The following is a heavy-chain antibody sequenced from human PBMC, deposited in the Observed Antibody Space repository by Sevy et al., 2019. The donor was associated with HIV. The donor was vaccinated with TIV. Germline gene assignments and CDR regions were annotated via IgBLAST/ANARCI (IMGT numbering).Heavy chain of an antibody. CDR1: GFTFSSYA. D-gene: IGHD5-18*01. J-gene: IGHJ6*03. CDR3: AKDLMGVQLWLRDYYMDV. CDR2: ISGSGGST. Sequence: GGSLRLSCAASGFTFSSYAMSWVRQAPGKGLEWVSAISGSGGSTYYANSVKGRFTISKDNSKNTLYLQMNSLRAEDTAVNYCAKDLMGVQLWLRDYYMDVWGKGTTVTVSS. V-gene: IGHV3-23*01.